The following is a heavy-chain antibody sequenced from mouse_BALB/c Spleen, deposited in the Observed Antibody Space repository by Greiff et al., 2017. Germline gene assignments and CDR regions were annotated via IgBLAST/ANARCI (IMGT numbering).Heavy chain of an antibody. Sequence: QVQLKQSGAELARPGASVKLSCKASGYTFTDYYINWVKQRTGQGLEWIGEIYPGSGNTYYNEKFKGKATLTADKSSSTAYMQLSSLTSEDSAVYFCASYGMDYWGQGTSVTVSS. CDR2: IYPGSGNT. J-gene: IGHJ4*01. CDR1: GYTFTDYY. CDR3: ASYGMDY. V-gene: IGHV1-77*01.